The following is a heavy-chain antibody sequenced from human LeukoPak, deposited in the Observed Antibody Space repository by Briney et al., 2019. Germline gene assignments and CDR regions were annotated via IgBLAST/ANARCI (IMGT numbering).Heavy chain of an antibody. D-gene: IGHD6-13*01. J-gene: IGHJ4*02. Sequence: PGGSLRLSCAASGFTFSSYAMSWVRQAPGKGLEWVSAISGSGGSTYYADSVKGRFTISRDNSKNTLYLQMNSLRAEDTAVYYCAKDRGSSWYVYYFDYWGQGTLVTVSS. V-gene: IGHV3-23*01. CDR3: AKDRGSSWYVYYFDY. CDR1: GFTFSSYA. CDR2: ISGSGGST.